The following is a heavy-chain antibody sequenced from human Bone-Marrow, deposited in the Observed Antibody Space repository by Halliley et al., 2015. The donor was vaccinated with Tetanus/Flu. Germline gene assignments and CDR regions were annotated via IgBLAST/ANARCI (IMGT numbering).Heavy chain of an antibody. V-gene: IGHV3-53*01. J-gene: IGHJ6*02. Sequence: SLRLSCAASGVAVSSNFMTWVRQAPGKGLEWVSIIYSDGSTYSADSVKGRFTISRDNSKNTLYLQMNSLRGEDTAVYYCARVGFLARYFYYGMDVLGQGTTVTFSS. CDR3: ARVGFLARYFYYGMDV. D-gene: IGHD3-3*01. CDR2: IYSDGST. CDR1: GVAVSSNF.